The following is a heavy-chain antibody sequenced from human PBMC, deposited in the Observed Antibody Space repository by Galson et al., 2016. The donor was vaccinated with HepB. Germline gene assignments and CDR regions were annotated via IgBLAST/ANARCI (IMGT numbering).Heavy chain of an antibody. Sequence: SLRLSCAASGFTFSTYNMNWVRQAPGKGLEWVSSISRGSGYIYYADSVKGRVTISRDNAKNSLYLQMNSLRAEDTAVYYCCVDTAMDYYFDYWGQGTLVTVSS. CDR3: CVDTAMDYYFDY. D-gene: IGHD5-18*01. J-gene: IGHJ4*02. CDR1: GFTFSTYN. CDR2: ISRGSGYI. V-gene: IGHV3-21*01.